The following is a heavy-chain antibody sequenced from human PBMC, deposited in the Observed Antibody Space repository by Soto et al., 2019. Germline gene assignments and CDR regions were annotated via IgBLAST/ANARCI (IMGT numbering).Heavy chain of an antibody. V-gene: IGHV4-59*01. CDR1: DGSSTSYY. D-gene: IGHD5-18*01. CDR2: IYYSGST. J-gene: IGHJ4*02. Sequence: TCTVADGSSTSYYWTWIRQLPGKGLEWMGYIYYSGSTNYNPSLKSRVTMSVDTSKSQFSLKLTSVTAADTAVYYCVGYSYGDDYWGQRALVTVSS. CDR3: VGYSYGDDY.